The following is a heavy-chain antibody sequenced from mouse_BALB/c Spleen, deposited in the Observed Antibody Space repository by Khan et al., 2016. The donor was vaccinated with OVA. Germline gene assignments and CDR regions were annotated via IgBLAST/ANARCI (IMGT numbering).Heavy chain of an antibody. CDR1: GYTFTDYY. Sequence: QVQLKESGAELARPGASVKLSCKASGYTFTDYYINWMKQRTGQGLEGIGEISPGSGDIYYNEKFKGKATLTAEKSSSTAYMQLSSLTSAASAVYFCARRNYFGYTFAYWGQGTLVTVSA. J-gene: IGHJ3*01. V-gene: IGHV1-77*01. CDR3: ARRNYFGYTFAY. D-gene: IGHD1-2*01. CDR2: ISPGSGDI.